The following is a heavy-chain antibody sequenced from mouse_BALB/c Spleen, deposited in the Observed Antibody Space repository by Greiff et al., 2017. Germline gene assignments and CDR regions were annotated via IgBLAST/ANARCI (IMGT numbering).Heavy chain of an antibody. CDR2: ISSGGSYT. CDR1: GFTFSSYT. Sequence: EVKVVESGEGLVKPGGSLKLSCAASGFTFSSYTMSWVRQTPEKRLEWVATISSGGSYTYYPDSVKGRFTISRDNAKNTLYLQMSSLKSEDTAMYYCTREGVITVAMDYWGQGTSVTVSS. CDR3: TREGVITVAMDY. V-gene: IGHV5-6-4*01. D-gene: IGHD2-4*01. J-gene: IGHJ4*01.